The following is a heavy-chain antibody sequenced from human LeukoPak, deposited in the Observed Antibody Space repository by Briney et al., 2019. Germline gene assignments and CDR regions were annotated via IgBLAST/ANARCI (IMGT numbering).Heavy chain of an antibody. D-gene: IGHD6-13*01. V-gene: IGHV4-34*01. Sequence: SETLSLTCAVYGGSCSGFCWSWIRQSPGKGREWIGGINHGGSTNYNPSLKSRVTISVATSKNQFSLKLNPVTAADTAVYYCARRLPAAGTFSLRKNSFDPWGQGTLVTVSP. CDR3: ARRLPAAGTFSLRKNSFDP. CDR1: GGSCSGFC. CDR2: INHGGST. J-gene: IGHJ5*02.